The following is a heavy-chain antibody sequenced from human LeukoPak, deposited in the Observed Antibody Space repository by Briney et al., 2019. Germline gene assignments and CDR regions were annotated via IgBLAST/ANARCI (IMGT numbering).Heavy chain of an antibody. Sequence: GGSLRLSCAASGFTFSSYSMNWVRQAPGKELEWVSYISSSSSTIYYADSVKGRFTISRDNAKNSLYLQMNSLRAEDTAVYYCARGQYGMDVWGQGTTVTVSS. J-gene: IGHJ6*02. V-gene: IGHV3-48*04. CDR1: GFTFSSYS. CDR2: ISSSSSTI. CDR3: ARGQYGMDV.